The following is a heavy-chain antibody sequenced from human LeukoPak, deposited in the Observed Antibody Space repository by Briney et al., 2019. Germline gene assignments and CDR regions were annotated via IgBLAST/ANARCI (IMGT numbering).Heavy chain of an antibody. CDR3: ARTDIVVVPAAMGVNWFDP. J-gene: IGHJ5*02. Sequence: GASVKVSCKASGYTFTSYGISWVRQAPGQGLEWMGWISAYNGNTNYAQKLQGRVTMTTDTSTSTAYMELRSLRSDDTAVYYCARTDIVVVPAAMGVNWFDPWGQGTLVTVSS. CDR1: GYTFTSYG. D-gene: IGHD2-2*01. V-gene: IGHV1-18*01. CDR2: ISAYNGNT.